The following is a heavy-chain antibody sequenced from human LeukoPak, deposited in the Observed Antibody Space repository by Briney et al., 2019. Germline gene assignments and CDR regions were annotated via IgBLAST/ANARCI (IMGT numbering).Heavy chain of an antibody. CDR1: GGSISSPNHD. J-gene: IGHJ5*02. Sequence: SETPSLTCSVSGGSISSPNHDWAWIRQPPGQGLEWIGSIYYSGTTYYNLSLKSRVTLSVDTSQNQFSLKLSSVTAADTAIYFCARSLGANTWVGNWFDPWGQGTLVTVSP. D-gene: IGHD3-10*01. CDR3: ARSLGANTWVGNWFDP. CDR2: IYYSGTT. V-gene: IGHV4-39*05.